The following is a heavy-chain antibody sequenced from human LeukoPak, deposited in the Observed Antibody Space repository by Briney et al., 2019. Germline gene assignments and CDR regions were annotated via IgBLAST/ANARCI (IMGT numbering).Heavy chain of an antibody. Sequence: GGSLRLSCAASGFTFSNYWMSWVRQAPGKGLEWVANIKEDGSEKYYVDSVKGRFTISRDNAKKSLYLQMNSLRAEDTAVYYYARDLYRIVVVPHYFDYWGQGTLVTVSS. CDR1: GFTFSNYW. V-gene: IGHV3-7*01. CDR3: ARDLYRIVVVPHYFDY. J-gene: IGHJ4*02. CDR2: IKEDGSEK. D-gene: IGHD3-22*01.